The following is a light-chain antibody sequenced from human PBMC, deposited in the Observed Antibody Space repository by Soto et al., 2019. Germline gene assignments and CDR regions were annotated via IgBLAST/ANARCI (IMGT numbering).Light chain of an antibody. CDR1: QGISSR. V-gene: IGKV1D-16*01. Sequence: DLQMTQSPSSLSASVGDRVTITCRASQGISSRLAWYQQKPEEAPKFLIYAASNLQSGVPSRFSGSGSGTDFTLTISSLQPEDFATYYCQQYDTYPITFGQGTRLEIK. J-gene: IGKJ5*01. CDR2: AAS. CDR3: QQYDTYPIT.